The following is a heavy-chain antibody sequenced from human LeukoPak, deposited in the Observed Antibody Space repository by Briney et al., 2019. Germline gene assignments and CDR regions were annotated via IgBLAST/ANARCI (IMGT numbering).Heavy chain of an antibody. CDR1: GFTFSYYT. Sequence: GSLRLSCAASGFTFSYYTMIWVRQAPGRGLEWVSFISSSSTYIYYADSVKGRFTISRDNAKNSLYLQMNSLRAEDTAVYYCAKVSGSTSSPSHWFDPWGQGTLVTVSS. D-gene: IGHD2-2*01. J-gene: IGHJ5*02. CDR3: AKVSGSTSSPSHWFDP. V-gene: IGHV3-21*06. CDR2: ISSSSTYI.